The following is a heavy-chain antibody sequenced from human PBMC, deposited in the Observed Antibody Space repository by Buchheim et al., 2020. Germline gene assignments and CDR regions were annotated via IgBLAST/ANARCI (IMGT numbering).Heavy chain of an antibody. J-gene: IGHJ4*02. D-gene: IGHD4-23*01. CDR1: GFTFSNYA. V-gene: IGHV3-23*01. CDR3: AKGSAYGGREGYFDY. CDR2: ISGSGAHT. Sequence: EVQLLESGGGLVQPGGSLRLSCAASGFTFSNYAMRWVRQAPGKGLEWVSAISGSGAHTYYADSVKGRFPISRDNSNNTLHLQLHSLRVEDTAVYYCAKGSAYGGREGYFDYWGQGAL.